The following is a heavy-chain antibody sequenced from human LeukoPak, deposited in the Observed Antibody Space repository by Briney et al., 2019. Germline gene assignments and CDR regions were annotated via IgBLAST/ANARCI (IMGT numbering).Heavy chain of an antibody. D-gene: IGHD3-22*01. CDR1: GYTPTNYD. Sequence: ASVKVSCKTSGYTPTNYDINWVRQATGQGLEWMGWMNPNSGETVYAQKFQGRVTITRNTSIGTAYVELSGLRSDDTAVYYCARGRRGRQTVVVIPDAFDLWGQGTMVTVSS. V-gene: IGHV1-8*03. J-gene: IGHJ3*01. CDR2: MNPNSGET. CDR3: ARGRRGRQTVVVIPDAFDL.